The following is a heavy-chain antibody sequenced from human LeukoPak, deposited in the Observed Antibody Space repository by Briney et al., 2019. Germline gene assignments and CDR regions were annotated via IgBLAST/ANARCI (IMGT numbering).Heavy chain of an antibody. CDR2: IYDSGSI. Sequence: PSETLSLTCTVSGGSISSFYWNWIRQPPGKGLEWIGYIYDSGSIIYNPSLKSRVTISLDTSKNQFSVRLSSMTAADTAVYYCARGRRAGSGWPFFDSWGQATLVSVSS. J-gene: IGHJ4*02. D-gene: IGHD6-19*01. CDR3: ARGRRAGSGWPFFDS. CDR1: GGSISSFY. V-gene: IGHV4-59*08.